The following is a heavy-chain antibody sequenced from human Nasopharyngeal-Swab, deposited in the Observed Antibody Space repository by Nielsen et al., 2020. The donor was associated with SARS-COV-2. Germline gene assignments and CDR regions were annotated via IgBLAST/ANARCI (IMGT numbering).Heavy chain of an antibody. CDR2: IYPGDSDT. V-gene: IGHV5-51*01. Sequence: GESLKISCKGSGYSFTSYWIGWVRQMPGKGLEWMGIIYPGDSDTRYSPCFQGQVTISADKSISTAYLQWSSLKASDTAMYYCARDLGYSSSWYLGYFDLWGRGTLVTVSS. D-gene: IGHD6-13*01. CDR3: ARDLGYSSSWYLGYFDL. CDR1: GYSFTSYW. J-gene: IGHJ2*01.